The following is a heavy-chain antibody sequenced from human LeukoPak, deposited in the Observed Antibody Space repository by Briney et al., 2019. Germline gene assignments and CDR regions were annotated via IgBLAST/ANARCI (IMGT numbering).Heavy chain of an antibody. CDR3: ARETSWGTVYYMDV. CDR1: GGSISSSSYY. V-gene: IGHV4-39*07. J-gene: IGHJ6*03. CDR2: IFYSGST. Sequence: SETLSLTCTVSGGSISSSSYYWGWIRQPPGKGLEWIGSIFYSGSTYYNPSLKSRVTVSLDTSKNQFSLKLSSVTAADTAVYYCARETSWGTVYYMDVWGKGTTVTVSS. D-gene: IGHD4-17*01.